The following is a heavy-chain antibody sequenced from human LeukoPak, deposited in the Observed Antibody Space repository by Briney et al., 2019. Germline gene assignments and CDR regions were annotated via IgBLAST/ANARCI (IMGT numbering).Heavy chain of an antibody. CDR3: AKDVVGATEGDFDY. J-gene: IGHJ4*02. CDR2: ISWNSGSI. D-gene: IGHD1-26*01. Sequence: GGSLRLSCAASGFTFDDYAMHWVRQAPGKGLEWVSGISWNSGSIGYADSVKGRFTISRDNAKNSLYLQMNSLRAEDTALYYCAKDVVGATEGDFDYWAREPWSPSPQ. CDR1: GFTFDDYA. V-gene: IGHV3-9*01.